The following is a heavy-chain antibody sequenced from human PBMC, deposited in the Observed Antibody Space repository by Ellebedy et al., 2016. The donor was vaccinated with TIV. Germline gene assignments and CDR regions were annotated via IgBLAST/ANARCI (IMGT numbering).Heavy chain of an antibody. V-gene: IGHV3-53*01. J-gene: IGHJ4*02. CDR3: ASNQRSYGSGGYFAY. CDR2: ISSGGST. CDR1: GFTVGNNF. D-gene: IGHD3-10*01. Sequence: GESLKISCAASGFTVGNNFMSWVRQAPGKGLEWVSLISSGGSTDYADSVKGRFTISRNSSKNTLYLQMNSLRAEDTAIYYCASNQRSYGSGGYFAYWGQGTLVTVSS.